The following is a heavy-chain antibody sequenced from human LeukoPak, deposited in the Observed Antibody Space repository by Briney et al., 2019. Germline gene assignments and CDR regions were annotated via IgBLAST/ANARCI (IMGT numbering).Heavy chain of an antibody. CDR1: GGSISSYY. V-gene: IGHV4-59*08. D-gene: IGHD6-19*01. CDR2: IYYSGST. J-gene: IGHJ4*02. Sequence: SETLSLTCTVSGGSISSYYWSWIRQPPGKGLEWIGYIYYSGSTNYKPSLKSRVTISVDTSKNQFSLKLSSVTAADTAVYYCARTSSGWYGGGTDYWGQGTLVTVSS. CDR3: ARTSSGWYGGGTDY.